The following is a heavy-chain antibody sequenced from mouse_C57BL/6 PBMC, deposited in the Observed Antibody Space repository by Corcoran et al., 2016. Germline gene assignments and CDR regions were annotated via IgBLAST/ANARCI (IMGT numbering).Heavy chain of an antibody. CDR3: ARSGTTVAYYFDY. CDR2: IYPGDGDT. D-gene: IGHD1-1*01. J-gene: IGHJ2*01. V-gene: IGHV1-80*01. CDR1: GYAFSSYW. Sequence: QVQLQQSGAELVKPGASVKISCKASGYAFSSYWMNWVKQRPGKGLEWIGQIYPGDGDTNYNGKFKGKATLTADKSSSTAYMQLSSLTSEDSAVYFCARSGTTVAYYFDYWGQGTTLTVSS.